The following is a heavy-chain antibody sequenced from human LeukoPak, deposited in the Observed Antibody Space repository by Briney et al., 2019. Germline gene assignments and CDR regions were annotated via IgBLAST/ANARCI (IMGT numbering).Heavy chain of an antibody. CDR2: IWYDGSNK. CDR3: ARAVSASTVYYFDY. CDR1: GFTFSSYG. V-gene: IGHV3-33*01. Sequence: GGSLRLSCAASGFTFSSYGMHWVRQAPGKGLEWVAVIWYDGSNKYYADSVKGRFTISRDNTKNTLYLQMNSLRAEDTAVYYCARAVSASTVYYFDYWGQGTLVTVSS. J-gene: IGHJ4*02. D-gene: IGHD4-17*01.